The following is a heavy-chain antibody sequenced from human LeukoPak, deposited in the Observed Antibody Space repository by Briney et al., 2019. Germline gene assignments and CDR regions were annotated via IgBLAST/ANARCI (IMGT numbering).Heavy chain of an antibody. D-gene: IGHD5-12*01. CDR2: IYSGGST. CDR1: GFTVSSNY. V-gene: IGHV3-66*01. Sequence: GGSLRLSCAASGFTVSSNYMSWVRQAPGKGLEWVSVIYSGGSTYYADSVKGRFTISRDNSKNTLYLQVNSLRAEDTAVYYCARDSGYERFYYYYYGMDVWGQGTTVTVSS. J-gene: IGHJ6*02. CDR3: ARDSGYERFYYYYYGMDV.